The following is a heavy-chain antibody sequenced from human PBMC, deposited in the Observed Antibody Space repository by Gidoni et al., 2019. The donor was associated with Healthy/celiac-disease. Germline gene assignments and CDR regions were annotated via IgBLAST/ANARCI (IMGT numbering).Heavy chain of an antibody. D-gene: IGHD2-15*01. CDR2: ISPIFGTA. CDR3: ARADCSGGSCYGFDY. Sequence: QVQLVQSGAAVKKPGSSVKVSCKASGGPFSSYAISWVRQAPGQGLEWMGGISPIFGTANYAQKFQGRVTITADKSTSTAYMELSSLRSEDTAVYYCARADCSGGSCYGFDYWGQGTLVTVSS. V-gene: IGHV1-69*06. J-gene: IGHJ4*02. CDR1: GGPFSSYA.